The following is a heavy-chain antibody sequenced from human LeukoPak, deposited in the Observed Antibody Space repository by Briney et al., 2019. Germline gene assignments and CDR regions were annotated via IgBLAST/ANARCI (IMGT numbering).Heavy chain of an antibody. CDR2: IYYSGST. D-gene: IGHD2-21*01. CDR1: GGSISSYY. V-gene: IGHV4-59*01. Sequence: PSETLSLTCTVSGGSISSYYWSWIRQPPGKGLEWIGYIYYSGSTNYNPSLKSRVTISVDTSKNQLSLKLNSVTAADTAVYYCARAWGGAYFDLWGRGTLVTVSS. CDR3: ARAWGGAYFDL. J-gene: IGHJ2*01.